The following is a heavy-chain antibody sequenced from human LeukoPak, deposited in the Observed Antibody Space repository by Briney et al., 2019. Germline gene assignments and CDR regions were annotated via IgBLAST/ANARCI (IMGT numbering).Heavy chain of an antibody. CDR2: INHSGST. V-gene: IGHV4-34*01. D-gene: IGHD5-12*01. CDR3: ARGGVEMATIRTYYFDY. CDR1: GGSFSGYY. J-gene: IGHJ4*02. Sequence: SETLSLTCAVYGGSFSGYYWSWIRQPPGKGLEWIGEINHSGSTNYNPSLKSRVTISVDTSKNQFSLKLSSVTAADTAVYYCARGGVEMATIRTYYFDYWGQGTLVTVSS.